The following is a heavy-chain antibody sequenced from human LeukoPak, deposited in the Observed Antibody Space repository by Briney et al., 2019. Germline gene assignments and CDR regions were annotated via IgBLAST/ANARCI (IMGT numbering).Heavy chain of an antibody. D-gene: IGHD3-22*01. J-gene: IGHJ4*02. CDR3: ARDTYYYDSSGYYRFDY. V-gene: IGHV4-39*07. Sequence: SETLSLTCTVSGGSISSSSYYWGWIRQPPGKGLEWIGSIYYSGSTYYNLSLKSRVTISVDTSKNQFSLKLSSVTAADTAVYYCARDTYYYDSSGYYRFDYWGQGTLVTVSS. CDR2: IYYSGST. CDR1: GGSISSSSYY.